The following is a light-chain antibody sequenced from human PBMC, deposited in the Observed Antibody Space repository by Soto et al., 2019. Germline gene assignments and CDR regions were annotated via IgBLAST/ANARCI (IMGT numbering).Light chain of an antibody. CDR2: AAS. CDR3: QQSYSSPLT. J-gene: IGKJ4*01. Sequence: DIQVTQSPSSLSTSVGARVTITCRTSQNISTYLNWYQHKPGKAPNLLIYAASNLQIGVPSRFSGSGSGTDFTLTINSLQPEDFATYYWQQSYSSPLTFGGGTKVELK. CDR1: QNISTY. V-gene: IGKV1-39*01.